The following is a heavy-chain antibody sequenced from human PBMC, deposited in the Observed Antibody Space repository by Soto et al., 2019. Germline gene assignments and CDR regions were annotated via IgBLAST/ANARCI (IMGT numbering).Heavy chain of an antibody. CDR3: ARGQLVVAANYYYYGMDV. V-gene: IGHV1-69*12. D-gene: IGHD2-15*01. CDR2: IIPIFGTA. CDR1: GGTFSSYA. Sequence: QVQLVQSGAEVKKPGSSVKVSCKASGGTFSSYAISWVRQAPGQGLEWMGGIIPIFGTANYAQKFQGRVTITADGSTSTAYMELSSLRSEDTAVYYCARGQLVVAANYYYYGMDVWGQGTTVTVSS. J-gene: IGHJ6*02.